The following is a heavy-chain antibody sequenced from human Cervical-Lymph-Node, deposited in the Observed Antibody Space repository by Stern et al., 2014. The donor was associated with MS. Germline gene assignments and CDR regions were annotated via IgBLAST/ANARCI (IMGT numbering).Heavy chain of an antibody. CDR1: GYTLTELS. CDR2: FDPEDGET. CDR3: ATDRDDFRSGYSAPTKGYGLDV. J-gene: IGHJ6*02. V-gene: IGHV1-24*01. D-gene: IGHD3-3*01. Sequence: VQLVESGAEVKKPGASVKVSCKASGYTLTELSMHWVRQAPGKGLEWMGGFDPEDGETISAQKFQGRVTMTEDTSTDTAYMELSSLRSEDTAVYYCATDRDDFRSGYSAPTKGYGLDVWGQGTTVTVTS.